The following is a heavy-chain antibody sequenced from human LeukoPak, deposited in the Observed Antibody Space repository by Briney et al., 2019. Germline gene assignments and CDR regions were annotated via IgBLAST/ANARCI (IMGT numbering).Heavy chain of an antibody. CDR2: IYTSGST. D-gene: IGHD4-11*01. CDR1: GGSISSYY. J-gene: IGHJ6*03. CDR3: ARDTVTTRGRYYYYYYMDV. Sequence: SETLSLTCTVSGGSISSYYWSWIRQPAGKGLEWIGRIYTSGSTNYNPSLKSRVTISVDTSKNQFSLKLSSVTAADTAVYYCARDTVTTRGRYYYYYYMDVWGKGTTVTVSS. V-gene: IGHV4-4*07.